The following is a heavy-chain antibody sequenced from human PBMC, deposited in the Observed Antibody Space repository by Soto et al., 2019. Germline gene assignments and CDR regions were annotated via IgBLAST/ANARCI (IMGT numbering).Heavy chain of an antibody. Sequence: SETLSLTCTVSGGFVNSDTHSWSWIRQTPGKRLEWIGFIHSGGSTTNPSLRSRVTMSVDTSKNQFSLKLRSVIVADTAVYHCARFVRSCSATTCSTRADVWGQGITVTVSS. V-gene: IGHV4-61*01. CDR3: ARFVRSCSATTCSTRADV. CDR1: GGFVNSDTHS. D-gene: IGHD2-2*01. J-gene: IGHJ6*02. CDR2: IHSGGST.